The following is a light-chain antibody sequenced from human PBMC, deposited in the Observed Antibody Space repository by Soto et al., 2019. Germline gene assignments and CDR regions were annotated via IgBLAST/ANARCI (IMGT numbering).Light chain of an antibody. CDR2: GNS. V-gene: IGLV1-40*01. Sequence: QAVVTQPPSVSGAPGQRVTISCTGSSSNIGAGYDVHWYQQLPGTAPKLLIYGNSNRPSGVPDRFSGSQSGTSASLAITGLQAEDEADYYCQSYDRSRSGSVFGGGTQLTVL. CDR1: SSNIGAGYD. CDR3: QSYDRSRSGSV. J-gene: IGLJ2*01.